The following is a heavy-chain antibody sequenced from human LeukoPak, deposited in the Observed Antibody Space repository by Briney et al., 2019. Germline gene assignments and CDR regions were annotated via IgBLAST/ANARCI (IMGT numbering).Heavy chain of an antibody. Sequence: ASVKVSCKSSGYTFTGYYMHWVRQAPGQGLEWMGWISPNTSGTNYAQKFQGRVTMTRDASISTAYMELSSLISDDTAVYYCARDRNGGSAVAGDYWGQGTLVTVSS. CDR1: GYTFTGYY. J-gene: IGHJ4*02. D-gene: IGHD2-15*01. CDR3: ARDRNGGSAVAGDY. V-gene: IGHV1-2*02. CDR2: ISPNTSGT.